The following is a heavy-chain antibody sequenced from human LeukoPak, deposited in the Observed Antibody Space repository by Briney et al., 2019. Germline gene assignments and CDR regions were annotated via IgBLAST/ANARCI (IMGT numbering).Heavy chain of an antibody. CDR1: GGSFSGYY. CDR3: ARDRPVNYYDSSGVFDY. J-gene: IGHJ4*02. CDR2: IYSGGST. V-gene: IGHV3-53*01. D-gene: IGHD3-22*01. Sequence: PSETLSLTCAVYGGSFSGYYWSWVRQAPGKGLEWVSVIYSGGSTYYADSVKGRFTISRDNSKNTLYLQMNSLRAEDTAVYYCARDRPVNYYDSSGVFDYWGQGTLVTVSS.